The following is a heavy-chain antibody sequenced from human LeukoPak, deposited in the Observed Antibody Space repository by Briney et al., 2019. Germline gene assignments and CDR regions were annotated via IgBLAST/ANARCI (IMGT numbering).Heavy chain of an antibody. D-gene: IGHD3-3*01. CDR3: ARDTFGVVIANYYYYYYMDV. CDR2: ISAYNGNT. J-gene: IGHJ6*03. V-gene: IGHV1-18*04. CDR1: GYTFTSYY. Sequence: ASVKVSCKASGYTFTSYYMHWVRQAPGQGLEWMGWISAYNGNTNYAQKLQGRVTMTTDTSTSTAYMELRSLRSDDTAVYYCARDTFGVVIANYYYYYYMDVWGKGTTVTVSS.